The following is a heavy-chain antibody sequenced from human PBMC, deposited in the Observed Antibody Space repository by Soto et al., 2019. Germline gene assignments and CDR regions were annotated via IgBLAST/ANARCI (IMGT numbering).Heavy chain of an antibody. D-gene: IGHD1-7*01. CDR3: TRAGASDWNYVSTSS. V-gene: IGHV1-18*04. J-gene: IGHJ4*02. CDR2: ISLYNGNT. Sequence: GASVKVSCKAYDFSFTSHGISWVRQAPGQGLEWMGWISLYNGNTNYAQQFQGRVTMTTDTSTSTAYMELRSLRSDDTAVYYCTRAGASDWNYVSTSSWGQGTLVTVSS. CDR1: DFSFTSHG.